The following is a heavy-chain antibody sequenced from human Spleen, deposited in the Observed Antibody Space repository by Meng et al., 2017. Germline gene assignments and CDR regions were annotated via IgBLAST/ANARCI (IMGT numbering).Heavy chain of an antibody. CDR1: GGSISSGSYY. Sequence: SETLSLTCTVSGGSISSGSYYWSWIRQPAGKGLEWIGRIYTSGNTNYSPSLRSRVTMSVDTSNNQFSLRLSSVTAADTAVYYCARESVVTAVIDYWGQGTLVTVSS. D-gene: IGHD2-21*02. CDR3: ARESVVTAVIDY. J-gene: IGHJ4*02. CDR2: IYTSGNT. V-gene: IGHV4-61*02.